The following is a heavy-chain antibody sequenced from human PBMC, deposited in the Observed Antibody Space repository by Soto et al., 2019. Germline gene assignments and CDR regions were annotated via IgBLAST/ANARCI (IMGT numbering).Heavy chain of an antibody. Sequence: SETLSLTCAVYGGSFSGYYWSWIRQPPGKGLEWIGEINHSGSTNYNPSLKSRVTISVDTSKNQFSLKLSSVTAADTAVYYCARGPSLVGYCSGRRRSRGLDFRCQGTLGTLFS. CDR1: GGSFSGYY. D-gene: IGHD2-15*01. J-gene: IGHJ4*02. CDR2: INHSGST. CDR3: ARGPSLVGYCSGRRRSRGLDF. V-gene: IGHV4-34*01.